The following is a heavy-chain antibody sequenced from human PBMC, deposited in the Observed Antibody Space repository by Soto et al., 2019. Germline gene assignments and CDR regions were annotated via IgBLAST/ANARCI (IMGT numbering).Heavy chain of an antibody. D-gene: IGHD2-15*01. J-gene: IGHJ5*02. CDR1: GGSISSSNL. CDR3: AREGYPPDNWFDP. V-gene: IGHV4-4*02. Sequence: PSETKSLTCAVSGGSISSSNLWSWVRKPPGKGLEWIGEIYHSGSTNYNPSLKSRVTISVDKSKNQFSLKLSSVTAADTAVYYCAREGYPPDNWFDPWGQGTLVTVSS. CDR2: IYHSGST.